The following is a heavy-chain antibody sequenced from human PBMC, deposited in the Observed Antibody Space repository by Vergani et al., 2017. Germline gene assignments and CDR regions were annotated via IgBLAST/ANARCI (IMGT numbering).Heavy chain of an antibody. CDR2: ISSSGSTI. CDR3: ARGARYYGSGSYYWFDP. V-gene: IGHV3-11*04. CDR1: GFTFSNAW. Sequence: VQLVESGGGLVKPGGSLRLSCAASGFTFSNAWMSWVRQAPGKGLEWVSYISSSGSTIYYADSVKGRFTISRDNAKNSLYLQMNSLRAEDTAVYYCARGARYYGSGSYYWFDPWGQGTLVTVSS. J-gene: IGHJ5*02. D-gene: IGHD3-10*01.